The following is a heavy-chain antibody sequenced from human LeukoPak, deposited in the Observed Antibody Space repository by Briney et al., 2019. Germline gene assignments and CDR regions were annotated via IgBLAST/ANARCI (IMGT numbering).Heavy chain of an antibody. Sequence: SETLSLTCTVSGGSISSSSYYWGWIRQPPGKGLEWIGEIYHSGSTNYNPSLKSRVTISVDKSKNQFSLKLSSVTAADTAVYYCARDEGIAVAAGAFDIWGQGTMVTVSS. CDR2: IYHSGST. J-gene: IGHJ3*02. CDR1: GGSISSSSYY. D-gene: IGHD6-19*01. V-gene: IGHV4-39*07. CDR3: ARDEGIAVAAGAFDI.